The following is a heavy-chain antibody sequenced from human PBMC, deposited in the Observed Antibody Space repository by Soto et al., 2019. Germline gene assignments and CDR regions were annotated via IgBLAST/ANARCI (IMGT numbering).Heavy chain of an antibody. J-gene: IGHJ5*02. V-gene: IGHV4-31*03. CDR3: ARDRGTRNTNWFDP. CDR2: IYYSGST. Sequence: SETLSLTCTVSGGSISSVVYYWSWIRQHPGKGLEWIGYIYYSGSTYYNPSLKSRVTISVDTSKNQFSLKLSSVTAADTAVYYCARDRGTRNTNWFDPWGQATLVTVSS. CDR1: GGSISSVVYY.